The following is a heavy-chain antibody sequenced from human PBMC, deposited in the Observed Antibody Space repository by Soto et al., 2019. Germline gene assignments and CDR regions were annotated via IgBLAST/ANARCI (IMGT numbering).Heavy chain of an antibody. D-gene: IGHD6-13*01. Sequence: ASVNVSCKASGYTFFTYDIRWVRQAPGQGLEWMGWISTYSGDTKYAQKFQGRVTMTTDTSTSTAYMELRSLRSDDTAVYYCARGKQLARLDAFDIWGQGTMVTVSS. CDR2: ISTYSGDT. V-gene: IGHV1-18*01. CDR3: ARGKQLARLDAFDI. J-gene: IGHJ3*02. CDR1: GYTFFTYD.